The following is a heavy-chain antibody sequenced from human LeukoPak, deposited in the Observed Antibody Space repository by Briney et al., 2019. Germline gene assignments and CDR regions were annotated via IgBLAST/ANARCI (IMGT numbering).Heavy chain of an antibody. J-gene: IGHJ4*02. CDR2: VSAGGGST. CDR3: AKRLYGSGGYYQFDY. D-gene: IGHD3-10*01. CDR1: GVTFSGYA. V-gene: IGHV3-23*01. Sequence: PGGSLRLSCAASGVTFSGYAMTWVRQAPGKGLEWVSTVSAGGGSTYYADSVKGRFTISRDNPKNTLHLQMNSLRAEDTAVYYCAKRLYGSGGYYQFDYWGQGTLVTVSS.